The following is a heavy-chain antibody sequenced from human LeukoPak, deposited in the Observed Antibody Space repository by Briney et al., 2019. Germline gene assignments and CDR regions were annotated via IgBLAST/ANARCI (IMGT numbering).Heavy chain of an antibody. CDR2: INSDGSIT. D-gene: IGHD4-17*01. J-gene: IGHJ4*02. CDR1: GFTFSSYW. V-gene: IGHV3-74*01. CDR3: ARLGGYGALTIDY. Sequence: GGSLRLSCAASGFTFSSYWMHWVRQAPGKGLVWVSRINSDGSITTYADSVKGRFTISRDNSKNTLYLQMNSLRAEDTAVYYCARLGGYGALTIDYWGQGTLVTVSS.